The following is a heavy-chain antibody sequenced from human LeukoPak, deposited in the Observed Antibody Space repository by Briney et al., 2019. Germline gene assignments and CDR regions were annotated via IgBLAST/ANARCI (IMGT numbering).Heavy chain of an antibody. D-gene: IGHD6-13*01. CDR1: GGSISSYY. CDR3: ARDGYGYSSSWYDY. CDR2: IYYSGST. V-gene: IGHV4-59*01. Sequence: SETLSLTCTVSGGSISSYYWSWIRQPPGKGLEWIGYIYYSGSTNYNPSLKSRVTISVDTSKNQFTLKLSSVTAADTAVYYCARDGYGYSSSWYDYWGQGTLVTVSS. J-gene: IGHJ4*02.